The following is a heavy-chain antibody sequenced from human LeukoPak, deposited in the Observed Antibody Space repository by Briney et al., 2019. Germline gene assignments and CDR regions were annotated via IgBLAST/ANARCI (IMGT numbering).Heavy chain of an antibody. Sequence: PSETLSLTCAVYCGSFSGYYWSWIRQPPGKGLEWIGYIYYSGSTNYNPSLKSRVTISVDTSKNQFSLNLSSVTAADTAVYYCARVRLGDFWSGNSYYYYMDVWGKGTTVTVSS. CDR2: IYYSGST. V-gene: IGHV4-59*01. J-gene: IGHJ6*03. CDR3: ARVRLGDFWSGNSYYYYMDV. D-gene: IGHD3-3*01. CDR1: CGSFSGYY.